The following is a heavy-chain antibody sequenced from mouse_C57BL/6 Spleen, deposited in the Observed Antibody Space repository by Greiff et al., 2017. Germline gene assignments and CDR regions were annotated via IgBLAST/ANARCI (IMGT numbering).Heavy chain of an antibody. Sequence: VQLQQSGAELVRPGTSVKVSCKASGYAFTNYLIEWVKQRPGQGLEWIGVINPGSGGPNYNEKFKGKATLTADKSSSTAYMQLSRLTSEDSSVYFCARNPGLRSFDYWGQGTTLTVSS. D-gene: IGHD1-1*01. CDR1: GYAFTNYL. V-gene: IGHV1-54*01. J-gene: IGHJ2*01. CDR3: ARNPGLRSFDY. CDR2: INPGSGGP.